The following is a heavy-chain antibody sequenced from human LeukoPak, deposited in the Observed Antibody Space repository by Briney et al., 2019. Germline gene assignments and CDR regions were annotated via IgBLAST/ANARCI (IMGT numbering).Heavy chain of an antibody. CDR2: INHSGST. CDR1: GGSFSGYY. Sequence: SETLSLTCAVYGGSFSGYYWSWVRQPPGKGLEWIGEINHSGSTNYNPSLKSRVTISVATSKNQFSLKLSSVTAADTAVYYCATLGTGRIFTMVNNWGQGTLVTVSS. J-gene: IGHJ4*02. CDR3: ATLGTGRIFTMVNN. V-gene: IGHV4-34*01. D-gene: IGHD3-10*01.